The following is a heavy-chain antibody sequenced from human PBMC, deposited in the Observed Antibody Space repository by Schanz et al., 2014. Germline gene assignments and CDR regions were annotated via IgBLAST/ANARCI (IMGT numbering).Heavy chain of an antibody. CDR1: GFIFSAYT. V-gene: IGHV3-23*04. D-gene: IGHD3-22*01. Sequence: EVQLVESGGGLVKPGESLRLSCAASGFIFSAYTMNWVRQAPGKGLEWVSVISGSGVTIYYADSVKGRFTISRDNSRKTLYLQMNSLRADDTAVYYCARGREVVAKIFDVWGQGTTVTVS. CDR3: ARGREVVAKIFDV. J-gene: IGHJ3*01. CDR2: ISGSGVTI.